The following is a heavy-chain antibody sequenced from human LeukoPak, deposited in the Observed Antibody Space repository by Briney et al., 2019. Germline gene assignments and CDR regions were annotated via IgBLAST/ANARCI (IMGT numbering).Heavy chain of an antibody. D-gene: IGHD3-10*01. V-gene: IGHV3-23*01. CDR2: IGGRDGST. CDR1: GFTFSSYG. J-gene: IGHJ6*02. Sequence: GGSLRLSCAASGFTFSSYGMSWVRQAPGKGLEWVSAIGGRDGSTYYADSVKGRFTISRDNSKNTLYLQMISLRAEDTAVYYCARSGVYYYGMDVWGQGTTVTVSS. CDR3: ARSGVYYYGMDV.